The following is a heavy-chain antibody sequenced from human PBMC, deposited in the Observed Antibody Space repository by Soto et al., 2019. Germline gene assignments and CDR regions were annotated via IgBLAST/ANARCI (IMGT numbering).Heavy chain of an antibody. V-gene: IGHV3-74*01. CDR3: AKGTSMSGNYYYGMDV. D-gene: IGHD3-10*01. CDR1: GFTFSSYW. Sequence: GGSLRLSCAASGFTFSSYWMHWVRQAPGKGQVWVARINSDGSSISYADSVKGRFTISRDNAKNTLYLQMNSLRAEDTAVYYCAKGTSMSGNYYYGMDVWGQGTTVTVSS. J-gene: IGHJ6*02. CDR2: INSDGSSI.